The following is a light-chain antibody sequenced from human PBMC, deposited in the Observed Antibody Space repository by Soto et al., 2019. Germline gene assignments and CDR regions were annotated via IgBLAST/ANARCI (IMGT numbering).Light chain of an antibody. CDR1: SSNLGARYD. J-gene: IGLJ3*02. CDR2: GSS. Sequence: QSALTQSPTLSGAPGQTVTISCSGSSSNLGARYDVHWYQQVPGIAPKLLIFGSSNRASGVPDRFSGSKSGTSASLAITGLQADDEATYFCQSYDKSLSGSVFGGGTKVTVL. CDR3: QSYDKSLSGSV. V-gene: IGLV1-40*01.